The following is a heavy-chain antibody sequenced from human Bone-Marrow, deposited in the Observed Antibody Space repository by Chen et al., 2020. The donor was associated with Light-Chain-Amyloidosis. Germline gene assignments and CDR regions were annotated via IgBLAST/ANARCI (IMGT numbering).Heavy chain of an antibody. D-gene: IGHD5-12*01. CDR2: IYPDASDA. V-gene: IGHV5-51*01. Sequence: EVQLEQSGPEVKKPGESLKISCKGSGYTFPNYWIGWVRQMPGKGLDWMGVIYPDASDARYSPSFEGQVTISADKSITTAYLQWRSLKASDTAMYYCARRRDGYNFDYWGQGTLVTVSS. CDR1: GYTFPNYW. J-gene: IGHJ4*02. CDR3: ARRRDGYNFDY.